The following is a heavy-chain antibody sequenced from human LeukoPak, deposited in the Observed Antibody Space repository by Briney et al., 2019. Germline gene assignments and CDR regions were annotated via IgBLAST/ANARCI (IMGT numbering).Heavy chain of an antibody. CDR1: GGSISSYY. D-gene: IGHD1-26*01. V-gene: IGHV4-59*08. J-gene: IGHJ4*02. CDR3: ARYSGSYSGFDY. CDR2: IYYSGST. Sequence: SETLSLTCTVSGGSISSYYWNWIRQPPGKGLEWIGYIYYSGSTNYNPSLKSRVTISVDTSKNQFSLKLRSVTAADTAVYYCARYSGSYSGFDYWGQGTLVTVSS.